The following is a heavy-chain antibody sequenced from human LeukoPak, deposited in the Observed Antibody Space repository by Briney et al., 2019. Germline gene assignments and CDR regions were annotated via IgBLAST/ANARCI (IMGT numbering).Heavy chain of an antibody. V-gene: IGHV4-34*01. J-gene: IGHJ4*02. D-gene: IGHD1-1*01. CDR1: GGSFSGYY. CDR3: ARGAGWTGTGFDY. CDR2: INHSGGT. Sequence: PSETLSLTCAVYGGSFSGYYWSWIRQPPGKGLEWIGEINHSGGTNYNPSLKSRVTISVDTSKNQFSLKLSSVTAADTAVYYCARGAGWTGTGFDYWGQGTLVTVSS.